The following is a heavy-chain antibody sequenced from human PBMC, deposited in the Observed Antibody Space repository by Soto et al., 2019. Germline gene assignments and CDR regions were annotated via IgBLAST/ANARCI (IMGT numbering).Heavy chain of an antibody. CDR2: INPNSGGT. CDR3: ARGYSSSWSFMDV. D-gene: IGHD6-13*01. V-gene: IGHV1-2*02. J-gene: IGHJ6*02. CDR1: GYTFTSYA. Sequence: ASVKVSCKASGYTFTSYAMHWVRQAPGQRLEWMGWINPNSGGTNYAQKFQGRVTMTRDTSISTAYMELSRLRSDDTAVYYCARGYSSSWSFMDVWGQGTTVTVSS.